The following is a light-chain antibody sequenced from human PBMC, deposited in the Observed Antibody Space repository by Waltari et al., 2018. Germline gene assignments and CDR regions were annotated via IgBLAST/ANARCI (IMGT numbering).Light chain of an antibody. CDR2: GAA. CDR1: KTVGTNS. Sequence: EIVLRQSPGTLSLSPGGRATLSCRASKTVGTNSLAWYQQTAGEAPRILIYGAASRATDSPDRCSGSGSGTDFTLPISRLEPEDLAMYYCQQYNRSPWTFGQGTRVEIK. V-gene: IGKV3-20*01. CDR3: QQYNRSPWT. J-gene: IGKJ1*01.